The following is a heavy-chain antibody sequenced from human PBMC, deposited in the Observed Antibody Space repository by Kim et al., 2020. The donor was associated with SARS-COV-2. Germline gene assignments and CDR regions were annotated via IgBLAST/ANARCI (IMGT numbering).Heavy chain of an antibody. Sequence: GGSLRLSCAASGFTFSDYYMSWVRQAPGKGLEWIAYISNTGSTTYYADSVRGRFTISRDNAKNSLYLQMNSLRADDTAMYYCVREDSSNDHGRFDPWGPGTLVTVSS. CDR2: ISNTGSTT. D-gene: IGHD3-22*01. J-gene: IGHJ5*02. CDR3: VREDSSNDHGRFDP. V-gene: IGHV3-11*01. CDR1: GFTFSDYY.